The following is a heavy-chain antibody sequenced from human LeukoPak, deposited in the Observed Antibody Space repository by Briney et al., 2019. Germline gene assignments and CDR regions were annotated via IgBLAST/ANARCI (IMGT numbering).Heavy chain of an antibody. CDR1: GYTFTSYA. Sequence: KVSCKASGYTFTSYAMHWVRQAPGQRLEWMGWINTGNGNTKYSQKFQGRVTITRDTSASTAYMEVSSLRSEDTAVYYCAIGYSSSWYDPALDYWGQGTLVTVSS. CDR2: INTGNGNT. V-gene: IGHV1-3*04. CDR3: AIGYSSSWYDPALDY. D-gene: IGHD6-13*01. J-gene: IGHJ4*02.